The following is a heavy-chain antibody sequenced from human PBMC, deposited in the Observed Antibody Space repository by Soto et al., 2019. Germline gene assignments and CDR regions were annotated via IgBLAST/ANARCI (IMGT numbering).Heavy chain of an antibody. Sequence: YTASWGNFRNLSVRRISQAKGKGLEWVAYISSSSSTIYYADSVKGRFTISRDNAKNSLYLQMNSLRAEDTAVYYCARDPLRVSTDVWGQGTPVTVSS. CDR1: WGNFRNLS. CDR3: ARDPLRVSTDV. J-gene: IGHJ6*02. CDR2: ISSSSSTI. V-gene: IGHV3-48*01. D-gene: IGHD3-16*02.